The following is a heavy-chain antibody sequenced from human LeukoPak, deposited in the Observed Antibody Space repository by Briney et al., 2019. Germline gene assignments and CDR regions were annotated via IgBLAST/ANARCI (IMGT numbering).Heavy chain of an antibody. CDR2: INPNSGGT. CDR3: AREWSDDSSGFKLGGFDY. D-gene: IGHD3-22*01. CDR1: GYTFTGYY. J-gene: IGHJ4*02. Sequence: PGASVKVSCKASGYTFTGYYMHWVRQAPGQGLEWMGWINPNSGGTNYAQKFQGRVTMTRDTPISTAYMDVSRLRSDDTAVYYCAREWSDDSSGFKLGGFDYWGQGTLVTVSP. V-gene: IGHV1-2*02.